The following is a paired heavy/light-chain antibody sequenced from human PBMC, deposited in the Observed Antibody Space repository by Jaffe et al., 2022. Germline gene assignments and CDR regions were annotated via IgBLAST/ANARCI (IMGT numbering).Light chain of an antibody. Sequence: DIVMTQSPLSLPVTPGEPASISCRSSQSLLHSNGYNYLDWYLQKPGQSPQLLIYLGSNRASGVPDRFSGSGSGTDFTLKISRVEAEDVGVYYCMQALQTPPGVTFGQGTRLEIK. J-gene: IGKJ5*01. CDR1: QSLLHSNGYNY. V-gene: IGKV2-28*01. CDR2: LGS. CDR3: MQALQTPPGVT.
Heavy chain of an antibody. J-gene: IGHJ4*02. CDR2: IRYDGSNK. D-gene: IGHD2-2*01. CDR3: AKGLMNRDCTSCQMAVLDY. Sequence: QVQLVESGGGVVQPGGSLRLSCAASGFTFSSYGMHWVRQAPGKGLEWVAFIRYDGSNKYYADSVKGRFTISRDNSKNTLYLQMNSLRAEDTAVYYCAKGLMNRDCTSCQMAVLDYWGQGTLVTVSS. V-gene: IGHV3-30*02. CDR1: GFTFSSYG.